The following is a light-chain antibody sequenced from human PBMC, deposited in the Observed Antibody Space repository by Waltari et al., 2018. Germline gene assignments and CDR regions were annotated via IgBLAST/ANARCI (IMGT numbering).Light chain of an antibody. CDR2: RSE. V-gene: IGLV1-44*01. CDR3: ASWDDSLNGHWV. CDR1: ASNIGGIL. J-gene: IGLJ3*02. Sequence: QPVLTQPPSVSGTPGQRVTISCSGSASNIGGILVNWYQQFPGKAPKLLIYRSELRRSGVPCRFSGSKSCTSASLAISWLQSEDGADYFCASWDDSLNGHWVFGGGTKVTVL.